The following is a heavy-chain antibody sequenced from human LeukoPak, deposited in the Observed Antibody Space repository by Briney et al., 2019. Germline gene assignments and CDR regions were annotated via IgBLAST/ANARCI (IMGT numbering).Heavy chain of an antibody. CDR2: SSGSGGST. V-gene: IGHV3-23*01. CDR3: AKGIAAPSPFDY. CDR1: GYTFSSYA. J-gene: IGHJ4*02. Sequence: GGSLRLSCAASGYTFSSYAMSWVRQAPGKGLEWVSASSGSGGSTYYADSVKGRFTISRDNSKDTLYLQMNSLRAEDTAVYYCAKGIAAPSPFDYWGQGTLVTVSS. D-gene: IGHD6-13*01.